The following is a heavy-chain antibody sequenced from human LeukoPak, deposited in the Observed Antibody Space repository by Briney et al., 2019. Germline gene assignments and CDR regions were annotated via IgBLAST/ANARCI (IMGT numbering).Heavy chain of an antibody. V-gene: IGHV4-4*07. Sequence: SETLSLTCTVSGGSISSYYWSWIRQPAGKGLEWIGRIYTSRSTNYNPSLKSRVTMSVDTSKNQFSLKLSSVTAADTAVYYCGVGVVPAAIDYWGQGTLVTVSS. CDR3: GVGVVPAAIDY. CDR1: GGSISSYY. J-gene: IGHJ4*02. D-gene: IGHD2-2*01. CDR2: IYTSRST.